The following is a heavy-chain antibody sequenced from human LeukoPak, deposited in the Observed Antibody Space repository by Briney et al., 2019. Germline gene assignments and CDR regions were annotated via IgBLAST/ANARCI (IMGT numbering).Heavy chain of an antibody. CDR2: IYYDGSNI. CDR1: EFTFTTYG. Sequence: PGGSLRLSCAASEFTFTTYGVHWVRQAPGKGLEWVAFIYYDGSNIYYADYVKGRFTTSRDISKNTLYLQMDSLRAEDTAIYYCARDWKTNSFDYWGQGTLVTVSS. D-gene: IGHD1-1*01. V-gene: IGHV3-33*01. J-gene: IGHJ4*02. CDR3: ARDWKTNSFDY.